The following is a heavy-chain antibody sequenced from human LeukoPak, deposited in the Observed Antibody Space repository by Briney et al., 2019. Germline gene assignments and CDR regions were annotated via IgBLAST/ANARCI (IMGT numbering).Heavy chain of an antibody. CDR2: INPNSGGT. CDR1: GYTFTGYC. V-gene: IGHV1-2*02. Sequence: ASVKVSCKASGYTFTGYCMHWVRQAPGQGLEWMGWINPNSGGTNYAQKFQGRVTMTRDTSIGTAYMELSRLRSDDTAVYYCARDLNDILMGYYFDYWGQGTLVTVSS. J-gene: IGHJ4*02. CDR3: ARDLNDILMGYYFDY. D-gene: IGHD3-9*01.